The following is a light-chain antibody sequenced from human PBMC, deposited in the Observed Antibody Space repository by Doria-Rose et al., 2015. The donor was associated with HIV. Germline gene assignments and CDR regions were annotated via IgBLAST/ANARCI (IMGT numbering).Light chain of an antibody. V-gene: IGKV3-20*01. CDR1: QSVSANY. CDR2: GAS. Sequence: TQSPGTLSLSPGERATLSCRASQSVSANYLAWYQQGPGQSPRLLIYGASSRATDIPDRFSGSGSGTDFTLTISRLEPEDFAVYYCHQYANSRTFGQGTKVEIK. J-gene: IGKJ1*01. CDR3: HQYANSRT.